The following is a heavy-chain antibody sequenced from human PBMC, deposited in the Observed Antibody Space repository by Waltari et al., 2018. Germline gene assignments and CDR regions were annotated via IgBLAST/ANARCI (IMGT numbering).Heavy chain of an antibody. Sequence: QVQLVESGGGVVQPGGSLRLSSAASGFTFSSYGMHWVRQVPGKGLEWVAFIRYDGSNKYYADSVKGRFTISRDNSKNTLYLQMNSLRAEDTAVYYCAKGGGYYDFWSGYSAWGQGTLVTVSS. D-gene: IGHD3-3*01. J-gene: IGHJ4*02. CDR1: GFTFSSYG. CDR2: IRYDGSNK. V-gene: IGHV3-30*02. CDR3: AKGGGYYDFWSGYSA.